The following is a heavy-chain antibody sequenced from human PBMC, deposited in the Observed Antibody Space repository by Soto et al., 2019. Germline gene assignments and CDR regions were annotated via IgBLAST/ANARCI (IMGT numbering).Heavy chain of an antibody. CDR2: IIPIFGTA. CDR3: AVAARPNYYYYGMDV. V-gene: IGHV1-69*06. Sequence: RASVKVSCKASGGTFSSYAISWVRQAPGQGLEWMGGIIPIFGTANYAQKFQGRVTITADKSTSTAYMELSSLRSEDTAVYYCAVAARPNYYYYGMDVWGQGTTVTVSS. J-gene: IGHJ6*02. D-gene: IGHD6-6*01. CDR1: GGTFSSYA.